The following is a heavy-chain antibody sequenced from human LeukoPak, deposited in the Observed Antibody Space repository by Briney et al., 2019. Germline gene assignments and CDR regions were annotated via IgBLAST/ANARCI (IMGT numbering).Heavy chain of an antibody. CDR3: ARGYYGDYRWFDP. CDR2: INHSGST. V-gene: IGHV4-34*01. Sequence: PSETLSLTCAVYGGSFSDYYWSWTRQPPGKGLEWIGEINHSGSTNYNPSLKSRVTISVDTSKNQFSLKLSSVTAADTAVYCCARGYYGDYRWFDPWGQGTLVTVSS. D-gene: IGHD4-17*01. J-gene: IGHJ5*02. CDR1: GGSFSDYY.